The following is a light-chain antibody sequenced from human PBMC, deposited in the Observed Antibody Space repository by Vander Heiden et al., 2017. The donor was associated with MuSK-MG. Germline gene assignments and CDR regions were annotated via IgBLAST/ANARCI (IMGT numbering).Light chain of an antibody. J-gene: IGLJ3*02. CDR3: QSYDSTLSGSL. Sequence: QPVLTQPPSVSGAPGQRVIISCTGRYYNIGAGYDVHWYQQPPGRVPNLLFFGNTSRPSGVPDRFSGSRSGTSASLAITGLQAEDEADYYCQSYDSTLSGSLFGGGTKLTVL. CDR1: YYNIGAGYD. V-gene: IGLV1-40*01. CDR2: GNT.